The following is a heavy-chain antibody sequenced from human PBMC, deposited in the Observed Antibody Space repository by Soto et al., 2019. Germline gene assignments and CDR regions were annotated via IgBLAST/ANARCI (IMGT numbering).Heavy chain of an antibody. V-gene: IGHV3-11*01. J-gene: IGHJ4*02. CDR2: ISDSGRIT. CDR3: ARDHGGGGLALEY. D-gene: IGHD3-16*01. Sequence: QVHLEESGGGLVKPGGSLRLSCTASGFTFSDYYMSWIRQAPGKGLEWISDISDSGRITHHADSVEGRFTISRDNAKDSLYLQLNSLRPEDSAIYYCARDHGGGGLALEYWGQGTLVSVSS. CDR1: GFTFSDYY.